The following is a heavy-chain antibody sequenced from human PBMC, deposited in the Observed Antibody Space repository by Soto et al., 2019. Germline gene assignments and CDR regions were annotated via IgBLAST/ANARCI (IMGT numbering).Heavy chain of an antibody. V-gene: IGHV1-8*01. CDR2: VNPGSGDT. Sequence: GVPAKVSCNASGYTFTNNYVSWVRQSTGQGLEWMGWVNPGSGDTGYAQKIQGRLTMTRDISIATAYMELNSLTSDDTAIYYCERMDSFGSRNWFDLRAQGTFVSLSS. D-gene: IGHD5-18*01. J-gene: IGHJ5*02. CDR1: GYTFTNNY. CDR3: ERMDSFGSRNWFDL.